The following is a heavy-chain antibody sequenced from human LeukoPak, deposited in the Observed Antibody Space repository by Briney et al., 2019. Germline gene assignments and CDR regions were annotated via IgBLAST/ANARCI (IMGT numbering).Heavy chain of an antibody. D-gene: IGHD3-3*01. CDR2: IYFSGST. J-gene: IGHJ4*02. V-gene: IGHV4-39*07. CDR3: ARDDDFWSGYGFDY. Sequence: PSETLSLTCTVSGGYVSSTTYYWGWIRQTPGRGLGWIGSIYFSGSTYYNPSLKSRVTISVDTFNNQFSLKLSSVTAADTAVYYCARDDDFWSGYGFDYWGQGTLVTVSS. CDR1: GGYVSSTTYY.